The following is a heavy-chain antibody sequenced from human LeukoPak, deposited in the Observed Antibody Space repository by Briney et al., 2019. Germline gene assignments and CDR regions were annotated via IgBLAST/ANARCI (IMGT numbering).Heavy chain of an antibody. D-gene: IGHD6-19*01. CDR3: ARDLRDSSGWDANYYYYMDV. V-gene: IGHV3-7*01. CDR1: GFTFSSYW. J-gene: IGHJ6*03. CDR2: IKQDGSEK. Sequence: GGSLRLSCAASGFTFSSYWMSWVRQAPGKGLEWVANIKQDGSEKYYVDSVKGRFTISRDNAKNSLYLQMNSLRAEDTAVYYCARDLRDSSGWDANYYYYMDVWGKGTTVTVSS.